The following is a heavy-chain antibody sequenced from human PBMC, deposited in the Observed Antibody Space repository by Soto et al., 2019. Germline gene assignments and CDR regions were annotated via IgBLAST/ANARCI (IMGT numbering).Heavy chain of an antibody. CDR1: GYTFTDYA. J-gene: IGHJ4*02. CDR3: AREYSSSTPLFDY. V-gene: IGHV1-3*01. CDR2: INAGNGNT. D-gene: IGHD6-13*01. Sequence: ASVKVSCKTSGYTFTDYAMHWVRQAPGQRLEWMGWINAGNGNTKYSQKFQGRVTITRDTSARTAYMELSSLRSEDTAVYYCAREYSSSTPLFDYWGQVTLVTVSS.